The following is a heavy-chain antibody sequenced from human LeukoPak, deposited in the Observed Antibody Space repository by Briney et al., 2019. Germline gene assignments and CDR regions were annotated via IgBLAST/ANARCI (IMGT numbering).Heavy chain of an antibody. CDR3: AKKPATIKFPFDI. Sequence: GGSLRLSCAASGFTFSSYAMSWVRQTPGKGLEWVFAISTTGGSTEDADSVKGRFTISRDNSQNTLFLQMHSLRAEDTAVYYCAKKPATIKFPFDIWGQGTLVTVSP. D-gene: IGHD5-24*01. J-gene: IGHJ4*02. V-gene: IGHV3-23*01. CDR2: ISTTGGST. CDR1: GFTFSSYA.